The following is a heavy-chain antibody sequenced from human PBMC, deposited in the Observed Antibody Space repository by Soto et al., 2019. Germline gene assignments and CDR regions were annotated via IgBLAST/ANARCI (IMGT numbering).Heavy chain of an antibody. CDR1: GFTFSSYG. D-gene: IGHD3-3*01. Sequence: PGGSLRLSCAASGFTFSSYGMHRVRQAPGKXLEWVAVIWYDGSNKYYADSVKGRFTISRDNSKNTLYLQMNSLRAEDTAVYYCAATYYDFWSGYPYRMDVWGQGTTVTVSS. CDR3: AATYYDFWSGYPYRMDV. J-gene: IGHJ6*02. V-gene: IGHV3-33*01. CDR2: IWYDGSNK.